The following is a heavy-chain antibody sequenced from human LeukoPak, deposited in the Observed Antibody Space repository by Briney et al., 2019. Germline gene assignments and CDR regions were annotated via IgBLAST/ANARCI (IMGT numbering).Heavy chain of an antibody. V-gene: IGHV3-30*02. D-gene: IGHD4-23*01. J-gene: IGHJ4*02. CDR3: AKERKLLPFDC. CDR1: GFTFTTYG. CDR2: IQSDEIDK. Sequence: PGGSLRLSCAASGFTFTTYGMHWVRQAPGKGGEWVAFIQSDEIDKFYADSVKGRFTVSRDNFKNTLYLQMNSLRPDDTAVYYCAKERKLLPFDCWGQGTLVTVSS.